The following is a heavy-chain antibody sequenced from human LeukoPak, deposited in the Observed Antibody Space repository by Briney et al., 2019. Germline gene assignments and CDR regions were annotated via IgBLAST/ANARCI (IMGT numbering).Heavy chain of an antibody. CDR3: ARAPGRPYCSSTSCSSGWFDP. Sequence: GGSLRLSCAASGFTFSRYAMSWVRQAPGKGLEWVSAISGSGGSTYYADSVKGRFTISRDNSKNTLYLQMNSLRAEDTAVYYCARAPGRPYCSSTSCSSGWFDPWGQGTLVTVSS. CDR1: GFTFSRYA. CDR2: ISGSGGST. V-gene: IGHV3-23*01. D-gene: IGHD2-2*01. J-gene: IGHJ5*02.